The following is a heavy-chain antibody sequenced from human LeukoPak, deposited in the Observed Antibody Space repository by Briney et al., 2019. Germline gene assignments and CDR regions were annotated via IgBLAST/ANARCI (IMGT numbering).Heavy chain of an antibody. CDR2: ISSSSSYI. Sequence: GGSLRLSCAASGFTFSSYAMNWVRQAPGKGLEWVSSISSSSSYIYYADSVKGRFTISRDNAKNSLYLQMNSLRAEDTAVYYCARDQRWERNALDFWGQGTLVTVSS. D-gene: IGHD1-26*01. V-gene: IGHV3-21*01. CDR1: GFTFSSYA. J-gene: IGHJ4*02. CDR3: ARDQRWERNALDF.